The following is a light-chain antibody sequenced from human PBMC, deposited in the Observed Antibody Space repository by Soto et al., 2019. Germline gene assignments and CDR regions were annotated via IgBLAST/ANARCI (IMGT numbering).Light chain of an antibody. CDR2: DVS. V-gene: IGLV2-14*01. Sequence: QSVLTQPASVSGSPGQSITISCTGTSSDVGGYNYVSWYQQHPGKAPKFMIYDVSNRPSGVSNRFSGSKSGNTASLTISGLPAEDEADYYCSSYTTSNTRQIVFGTGTKVTVL. CDR1: SSDVGGYNY. J-gene: IGLJ1*01. CDR3: SSYTTSNTRQIV.